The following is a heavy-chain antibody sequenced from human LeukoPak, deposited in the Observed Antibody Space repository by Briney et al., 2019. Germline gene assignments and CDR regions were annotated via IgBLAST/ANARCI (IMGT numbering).Heavy chain of an antibody. J-gene: IGHJ4*02. CDR3: ARDRRDPRSGSYYDY. CDR1: GFTFSSHA. Sequence: GGSLRLSCAASGFTFSSHAMHWVRQAPGKGLEYVAAISSNGGSTYYSNSVEGRFAISRDNSKNTLYLQMGSLRGEDMAVYYCARDRRDPRSGSYYDYWGQGTLVTVSS. D-gene: IGHD1-26*01. CDR2: ISSNGGST. V-gene: IGHV3-64*01.